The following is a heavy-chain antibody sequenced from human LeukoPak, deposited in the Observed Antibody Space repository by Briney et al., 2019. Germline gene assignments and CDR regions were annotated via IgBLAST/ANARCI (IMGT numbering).Heavy chain of an antibody. CDR1: GFTYSSYS. D-gene: IGHD4/OR15-4a*01. Sequence: PGGSLRLSCAASGFTYSSYSMNWVRQAPGKGLEWVSSISSSSSYIYYADSVKGRFTISRDNAKKLLYLQMNSLRAEDTAVYYCARDVDYANPRHDYWGQGTLVTVSS. V-gene: IGHV3-21*01. CDR2: ISSSSSYI. J-gene: IGHJ4*02. CDR3: ARDVDYANPRHDY.